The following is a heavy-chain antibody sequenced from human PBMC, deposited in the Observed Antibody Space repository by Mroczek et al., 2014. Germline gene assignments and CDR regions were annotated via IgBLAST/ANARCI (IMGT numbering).Heavy chain of an antibody. CDR2: IWYDGSNK. CDR3: ARGRWGIVVVPAAMDY. D-gene: IGHD2-2*01. V-gene: IGHV3-33*01. CDR1: GFTFSSYG. Sequence: QVQLVQSGGGVVQPGRSLRLSCAASGFTFSSYGMHWVRQAPGKGLEWVAVIWYDGSNKYYADSVKGRFTISRDNSKNTLYLQMNSLRAEDTAVYYCARGRWGIVVVPAAMDYWGQGTLVTVSS. J-gene: IGHJ4*02.